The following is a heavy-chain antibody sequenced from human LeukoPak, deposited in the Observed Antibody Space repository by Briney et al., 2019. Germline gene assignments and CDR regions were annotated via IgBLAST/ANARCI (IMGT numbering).Heavy chain of an antibody. Sequence: ASVKVSCEASGYTFSSSYIHWVRQAPGQGLEWMGIINPSSGYKTYARNFQGRVTMTRDTSTNTVYMELSSLRSEDTAVYYCARDFTGGGSSWSDNWFDPWGQGTLVTVSS. D-gene: IGHD6-13*01. V-gene: IGHV1-46*01. CDR1: GYTFSSSY. CDR3: ARDFTGGGSSWSDNWFDP. J-gene: IGHJ5*02. CDR2: INPSSGYK.